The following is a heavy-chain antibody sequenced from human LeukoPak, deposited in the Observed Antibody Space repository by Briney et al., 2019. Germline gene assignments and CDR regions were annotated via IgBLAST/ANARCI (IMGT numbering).Heavy chain of an antibody. J-gene: IGHJ4*02. Sequence: PGGSLRLSCAASGFTFRNYGMHWVRQAPGKGLEWVAVIWYDGSNKYYADSVKGRFTISRDNSKNTLYLQMNSLRAEDTAVYYCARVTGYCSSTSCYADYWGQGTLVTVSS. CDR2: IWYDGSNK. V-gene: IGHV3-33*01. D-gene: IGHD2-2*03. CDR3: ARVTGYCSSTSCYADY. CDR1: GFTFRNYG.